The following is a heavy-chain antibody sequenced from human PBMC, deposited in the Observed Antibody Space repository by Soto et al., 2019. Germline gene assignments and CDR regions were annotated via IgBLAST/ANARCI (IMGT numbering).Heavy chain of an antibody. D-gene: IGHD2-8*02. CDR2: INWNSGDI. J-gene: IGHJ2*01. CDR3: VKDIGASGAYWYFEL. CDR1: GFTFDDFA. V-gene: IGHV3-9*01. Sequence: EMQLVESGGGLVQPGRSLRLSCAASGFTFDDFAMHWVRQAPGKGLEWVSGINWNSGDIDYADSVRGRFTISRDNAKNAVYLQMNSLRAEDAALYYCVKDIGASGAYWYFELWGRGTQVTVSS.